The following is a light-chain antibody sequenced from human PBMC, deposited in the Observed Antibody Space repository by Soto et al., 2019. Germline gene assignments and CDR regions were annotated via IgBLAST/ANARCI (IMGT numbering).Light chain of an antibody. V-gene: IGKV1-5*03. CDR2: KAS. CDR3: QQRSNWPPIT. CDR1: QTISSW. J-gene: IGKJ5*01. Sequence: DIQMTQSPSTMSASVGDRVTITCRASQTISSWLAWYQQKPGKAPKLLIYKASTLKSGVPSSFSGSGSGTDFTLTISSVEPDDLAVYYCQQRSNWPPITFGQVTRLEIK.